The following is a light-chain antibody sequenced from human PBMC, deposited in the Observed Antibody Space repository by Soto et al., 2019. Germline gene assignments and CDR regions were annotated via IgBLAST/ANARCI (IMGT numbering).Light chain of an antibody. CDR3: QQYGTSPYT. CDR2: GAS. V-gene: IGKV3-20*01. J-gene: IGKJ2*01. CDR1: QSVRSNY. Sequence: EIVLTQSPGTLSLSPGERATLSCRASQSVRSNYLAWYQQKPGQAPRLLIYGASSRATGIPDSFSGSESGTDFTLNISRLEPEDFAVYYCQQYGTSPYTFGQGTKLEIK.